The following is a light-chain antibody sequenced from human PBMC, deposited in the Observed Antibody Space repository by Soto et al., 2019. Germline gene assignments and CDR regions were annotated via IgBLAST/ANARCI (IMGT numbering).Light chain of an antibody. J-gene: IGKJ1*01. V-gene: IGKV3-20*01. CDR3: QQYGSSQT. Sequence: EIVLTQSPATLSLSPGGRATLSCRASQSVSRYLAWYQQKPGQAPRLLIYGASSRATGIPDRFSGSGSGTDFTLTISRLEPEDFAVYYCQQYGSSQTFGQGTKVDI. CDR1: QSVSRY. CDR2: GAS.